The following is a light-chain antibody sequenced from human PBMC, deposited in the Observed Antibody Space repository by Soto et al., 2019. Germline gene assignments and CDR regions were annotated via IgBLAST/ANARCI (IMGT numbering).Light chain of an antibody. CDR3: AAWDDSLSGHVV. V-gene: IGLV1-47*01. J-gene: IGLJ2*01. Sequence: SVLTQPPSASGTPGQRVTISCSGSSSNIGSNYVYWYQQLPGTAPKLLIYRNNQRPSGVPDRFSGSKSGTSASLAISGLRSEAEADYYCAAWDDSLSGHVVFGGGTKLTVL. CDR1: SSNIGSNY. CDR2: RNN.